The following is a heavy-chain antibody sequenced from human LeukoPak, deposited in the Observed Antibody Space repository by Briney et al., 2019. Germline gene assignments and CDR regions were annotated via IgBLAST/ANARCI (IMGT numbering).Heavy chain of an antibody. CDR3: ARGAYDSSGYYDDY. CDR2: ILSDGSKE. J-gene: IGHJ4*02. D-gene: IGHD3-22*01. Sequence: PGGSLRLSCAASGFKFEDYAMHWVRQAPGKGLEWVAVILSDGSKEFYTDSVKGRFTISRDNSKNTLYLQMNSLRAEDTAVYYCARGAYDSSGYYDDYWGQGTLVTVSS. CDR1: GFKFEDYA. V-gene: IGHV3-30*14.